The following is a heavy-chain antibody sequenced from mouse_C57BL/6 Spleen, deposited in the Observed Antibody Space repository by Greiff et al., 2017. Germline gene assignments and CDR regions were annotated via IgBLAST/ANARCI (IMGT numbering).Heavy chain of an antibody. D-gene: IGHD2-1*01. CDR3: TTEGNSPWFAY. Sequence: EVQLQQSGAELVRPGASVKLSCTASGFNIQDDYMHWVKQRPEQGLEWIGWIDPENGDTEYASKFQGKATITADTSSNTAYLQLSSLTSEDTAVYYCTTEGNSPWFAYWGQGTLVTVSA. CDR2: IDPENGDT. CDR1: GFNIQDDY. V-gene: IGHV14-4*01. J-gene: IGHJ3*01.